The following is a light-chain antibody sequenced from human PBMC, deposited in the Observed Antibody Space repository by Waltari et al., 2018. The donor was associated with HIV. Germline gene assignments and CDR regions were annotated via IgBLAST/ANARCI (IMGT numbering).Light chain of an antibody. V-gene: IGLV2-14*01. J-gene: IGLJ3*02. CDR3: SSYTSSSTLDWV. CDR2: EVS. CDR1: SSAVGGYNS. Sequence: QSALTQPASVSGSPGQALTLPCTGTSSAVGGYNSVSGYQQHPGKAPKLMIYEVSNRPSGVSNRFSGSKSGNTASLTISGLQAEDEADYYCSSYTSSSTLDWVFGGGTKLTVL.